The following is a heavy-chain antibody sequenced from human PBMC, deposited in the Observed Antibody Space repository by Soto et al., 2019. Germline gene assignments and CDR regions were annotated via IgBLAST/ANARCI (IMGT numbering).Heavy chain of an antibody. Sequence: ASVKVSCKASGYTFTGYYMHWVRQAPGQGLEWMGWINPNSGGTNYAQKFQGWVTMTRDTSISTAYMELSRLRSDDTAVYYCARSPYDILTGYFLEFDPWGQGTLVTVSS. J-gene: IGHJ5*02. CDR3: ARSPYDILTGYFLEFDP. V-gene: IGHV1-2*04. CDR1: GYTFTGYY. CDR2: INPNSGGT. D-gene: IGHD3-9*01.